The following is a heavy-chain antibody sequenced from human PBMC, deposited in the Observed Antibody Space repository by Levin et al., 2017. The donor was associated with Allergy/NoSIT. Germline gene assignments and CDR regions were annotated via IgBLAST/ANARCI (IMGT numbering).Heavy chain of an antibody. CDR2: INWNGGST. CDR1: GFTFDDYG. J-gene: IGHJ4*02. D-gene: IGHD1-26*01. V-gene: IGHV3-20*04. CDR3: ARDGLVGAKGRGNFDY. Sequence: GGSLRLSCAASGFTFDDYGMSWVRQAPGKGLEWVSGINWNGGSTGYADSVKGRFTISRDNAKNSLYLQMNSLRAEDKALYYCARDGLVGAKGRGNFDYWGQGTLVTVSS.